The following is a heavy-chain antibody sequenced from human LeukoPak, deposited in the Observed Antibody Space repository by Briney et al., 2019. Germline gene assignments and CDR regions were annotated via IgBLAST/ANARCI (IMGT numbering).Heavy chain of an antibody. V-gene: IGHV4-61*01. CDR2: MSNSGHT. Sequence: PSETLSLTCTVSGDSVSSGNYYWSWIRQPPGKGLEWIGFMSNSGHTDSTPSLKSRVTISLDTSKNQFSLKLNSVTAADTAVYYCARVSAAGTGPDSWGQGTLVTVSS. D-gene: IGHD6-13*01. CDR3: ARVSAAGTGPDS. CDR1: GDSVSSGNYY. J-gene: IGHJ4*02.